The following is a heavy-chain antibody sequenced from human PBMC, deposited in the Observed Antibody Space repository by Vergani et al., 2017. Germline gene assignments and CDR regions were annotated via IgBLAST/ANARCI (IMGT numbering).Heavy chain of an antibody. Sequence: QVQLVQSGAEVKKPGASVKVSCKASGDTFSTYGISWVRQAPGQGLEWMGWISAYNGNTNYPETFQGRLTMTTDTSTRTAYMELRSLRSDDTAVYFCARDLIENDTYVRSGYWGAGTLVTVSS. D-gene: IGHD6-25*01. CDR1: GDTFSTYG. CDR3: ARDLIENDTYVRSGY. J-gene: IGHJ1*01. CDR2: ISAYNGNT. V-gene: IGHV1-18*01.